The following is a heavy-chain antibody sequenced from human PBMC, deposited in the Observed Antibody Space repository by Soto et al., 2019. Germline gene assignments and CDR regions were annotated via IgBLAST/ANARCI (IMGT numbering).Heavy chain of an antibody. D-gene: IGHD2-15*01. CDR1: GFTFASHN. V-gene: IGHV3-21*01. CDR3: ARGFCSGPRCPADY. Sequence: GGSLRLSCLASASGFTFASHNFIWVRQAPGKGLEWVSSISSGSRDILYGDSVKGRFTISRDNAKNTVFLQMNSLRVEDTAVHYCARGFCSGPRCPADYWGQGALVTVSS. CDR2: ISSGSRDI. J-gene: IGHJ4*02.